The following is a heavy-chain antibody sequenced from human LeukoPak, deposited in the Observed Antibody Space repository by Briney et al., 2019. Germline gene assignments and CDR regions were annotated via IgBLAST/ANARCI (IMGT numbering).Heavy chain of an antibody. J-gene: IGHJ4*02. CDR3: ARRSQYYYDSSGYFVFDY. CDR1: GYSFTSYW. Sequence: GESLKISCKGSGYSFTSYWIGWVRQMPGKGLEWMGIIYPGDSDTRYSPSFQGQVTISADKSISTAYLQWSSLKASDTATYYCARRSQYYYDSSGYFVFDYWGQETLVTVSS. V-gene: IGHV5-51*01. D-gene: IGHD3-22*01. CDR2: IYPGDSDT.